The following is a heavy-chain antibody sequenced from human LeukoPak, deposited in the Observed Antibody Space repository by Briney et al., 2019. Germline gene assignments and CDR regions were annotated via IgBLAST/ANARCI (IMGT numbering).Heavy chain of an antibody. CDR3: ARDGLGIYYYYGMDV. CDR1: GGSISSGDYY. CDR2: IYYSGST. Sequence: PSETLSLTCTVSGGSISSGDYYWSWIRQPPGKGLEWIGYIYYSGSTYYNPSLKSRVTISVDTSKNQFSLKLSSVTAADTAVYYCARDGLGIYYYYGMDVWGQGTAVTVSS. V-gene: IGHV4-30-4*01. D-gene: IGHD7-27*01. J-gene: IGHJ6*02.